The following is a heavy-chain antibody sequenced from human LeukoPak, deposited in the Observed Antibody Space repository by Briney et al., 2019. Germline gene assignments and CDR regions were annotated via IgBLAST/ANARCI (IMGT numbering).Heavy chain of an antibody. CDR2: ISSSSSTI. CDR3: ARGATVTTWAFDI. D-gene: IGHD4-17*01. Sequence: GGSLRLSCAASGFTFNTNSMNWVRQAPGKGLEWVSYISSSSSTIYYADSVKGRFTISRDNAKNSLYLQMNSLRAEDTAVYYCARGATVTTWAFDIWGQGTMVTVSS. CDR1: GFTFNTNS. J-gene: IGHJ3*02. V-gene: IGHV3-48*01.